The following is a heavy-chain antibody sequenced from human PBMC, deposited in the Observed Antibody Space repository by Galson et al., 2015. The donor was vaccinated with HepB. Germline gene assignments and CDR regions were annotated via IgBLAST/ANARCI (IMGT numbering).Heavy chain of an antibody. D-gene: IGHD3-3*01. CDR2: ISYDGHNE. CDR3: AREQTAHDFGSAFFWLDP. Sequence: SLRLSCATSGFTFRSYALHWVRQAPGKGLEWVSFISYDGHNESYVDSVKGRFIISRDNSKNTLYLQMTSLRPEDTALYYCAREQTAHDFGSAFFWLDPWGQGTLVTVSS. J-gene: IGHJ5*02. V-gene: IGHV3-30*14. CDR1: GFTFRSYA.